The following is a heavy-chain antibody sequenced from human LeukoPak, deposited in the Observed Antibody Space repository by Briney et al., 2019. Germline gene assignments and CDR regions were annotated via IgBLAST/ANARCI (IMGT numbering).Heavy chain of an antibody. V-gene: IGHV3-74*01. D-gene: IGHD1-26*01. CDR2: IKSGGSST. CDR3: ASETVVGGTDY. Sequence: PGGSLRLSCAASGFTFSSYWMHWVRQPPGKGLVWVSRIKSGGSSTSYADSVQGRFTISRDNAKNTLYLQMSSLRAEDTAVYYCASETVVGGTDYWGQGALVTVSS. J-gene: IGHJ4*02. CDR1: GFTFSSYW.